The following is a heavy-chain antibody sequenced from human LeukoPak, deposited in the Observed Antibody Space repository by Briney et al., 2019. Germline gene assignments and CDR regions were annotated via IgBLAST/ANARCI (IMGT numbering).Heavy chain of an antibody. V-gene: IGHV4-34*01. CDR1: GGSFSGYY. CDR2: INHSGST. J-gene: IGHJ4*02. Sequence: PSETLSLTYAVYGGSFSGYYWSWIRQPPGKGLEWIGEINHSGSTNYNPSLKSRVTISVDTSKNQFSLKLSSVTAADTAVYYCARGTGGYCSSTSCYFDYWGQGTLVTVSS. CDR3: ARGTGGYCSSTSCYFDY. D-gene: IGHD2-2*01.